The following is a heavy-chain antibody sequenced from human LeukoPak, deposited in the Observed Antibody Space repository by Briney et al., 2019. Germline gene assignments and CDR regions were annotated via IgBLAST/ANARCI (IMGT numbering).Heavy chain of an antibody. J-gene: IGHJ4*02. CDR3: ARQGHYDSSGYQSFDY. CDR1: GYSFTSYW. D-gene: IGHD3-22*01. V-gene: IGHV5-51*01. CDR2: IYPGDSDT. Sequence: GESLKISCKGSGYSFTSYWIGWVRQMPGKGLEWMGIIYPGDSDTRYSPSFQGQVTISADKSISTAYLQWSSLKASDTAMYYCARQGHYDSSGYQSFDYWGQGTLVTVSS.